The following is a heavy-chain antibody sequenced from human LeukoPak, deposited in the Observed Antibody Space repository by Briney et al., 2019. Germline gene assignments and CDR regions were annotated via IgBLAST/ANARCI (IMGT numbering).Heavy chain of an antibody. V-gene: IGHV4-31*03. CDR2: IHYSGST. CDR3: ARAVGSGYYFDY. D-gene: IGHD6-25*01. CDR1: GGSISSGGYY. J-gene: IGHJ4*02. Sequence: PSETLSLTCTVSGGSISSGGYYWSWIRQHPGKGLEWIGYIHYSGSTYYNPSLKSRVTISVDTSKNQFSLKLSSVTAADTAVYYCARAVGSGYYFDYWGQGTLVTVSS.